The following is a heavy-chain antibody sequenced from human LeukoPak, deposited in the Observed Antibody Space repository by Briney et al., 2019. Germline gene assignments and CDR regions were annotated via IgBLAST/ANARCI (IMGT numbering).Heavy chain of an antibody. V-gene: IGHV3-23*01. CDR1: GFTFSSYD. J-gene: IGHJ4*02. Sequence: QAGGSLRLSCAASGFTFSSYDMSWVRQAPGKGLEWVSTISGSGRSTSYADSVKGRFTISRDNAKNTLYLQMNSLRAEDTAVYYCARGHEFLRFLDYWGQGTLVTVSS. D-gene: IGHD3-10*01. CDR3: ARGHEFLRFLDY. CDR2: ISGSGRST.